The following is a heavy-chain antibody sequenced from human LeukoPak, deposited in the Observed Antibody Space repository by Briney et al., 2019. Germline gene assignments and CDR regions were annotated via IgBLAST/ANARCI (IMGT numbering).Heavy chain of an antibody. Sequence: SETLSLTCAVYGGSFSGYYWSWIRQPPGKGLEWIGEINHSGSTNYNPSLKSRVTISVDTSKNQFSLKLSSVTAADTAVYYCARWNYDYVWGSYDDAFDIWGQGTMVTVSS. J-gene: IGHJ3*02. V-gene: IGHV4-34*01. CDR1: GGSFSGYY. CDR3: ARWNYDYVWGSYDDAFDI. CDR2: INHSGST. D-gene: IGHD3-16*01.